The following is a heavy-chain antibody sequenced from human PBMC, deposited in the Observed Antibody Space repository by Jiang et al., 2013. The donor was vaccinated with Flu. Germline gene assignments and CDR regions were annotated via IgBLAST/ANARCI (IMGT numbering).Heavy chain of an antibody. CDR1: GHSMTNYY. D-gene: IGHD3-3*01. J-gene: IGHJ4*02. Sequence: GLVKPSETLSLTCSVSGHSMTNYYWSWIRQPPGKGLEWIGYISYNGNTNYNPSFNSRVTISEDTSKNQLSLNLSSVTAADTAVYYCARQGVTVFGVLRPYYFDLWGQGALVTVSS. CDR3: ARQGVTVFGVLRPYYFDL. CDR2: ISYNGNT. V-gene: IGHV4-59*08.